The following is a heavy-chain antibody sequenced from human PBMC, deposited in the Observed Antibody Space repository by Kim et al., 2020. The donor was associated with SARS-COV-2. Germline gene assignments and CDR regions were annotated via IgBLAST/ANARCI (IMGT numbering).Heavy chain of an antibody. J-gene: IGHJ3*02. Sequence: SETLFLTCPVSDGSINSGDYYWAWIRQHPGEGLEWIGYISSSGTTYYNPSLQSRVTISIDTSETQFSLKLSSVTAADTAIYYCASDVYSSGYVAFDIWGQGTMVTVSS. CDR2: ISSSGTT. CDR3: ASDVYSSGYVAFDI. D-gene: IGHD3-22*01. V-gene: IGHV4-30-4*01. CDR1: DGSINSGDYY.